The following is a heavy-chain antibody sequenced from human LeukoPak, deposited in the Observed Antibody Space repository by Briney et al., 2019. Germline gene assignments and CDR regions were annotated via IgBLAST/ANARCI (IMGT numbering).Heavy chain of an antibody. V-gene: IGHV1-2*02. Sequence: ASVKVSCKAPGYNFNGYYIFWVRQAPGQGLEWMGWINPNSGGTNYAQKFQGRVTMTRDTSISTAYMELSRLRSDDTAVYYCARVSGSYFDYWGQGTLVTVSS. D-gene: IGHD1-26*01. CDR1: GYNFNGYY. CDR3: ARVSGSYFDY. CDR2: INPNSGGT. J-gene: IGHJ4*02.